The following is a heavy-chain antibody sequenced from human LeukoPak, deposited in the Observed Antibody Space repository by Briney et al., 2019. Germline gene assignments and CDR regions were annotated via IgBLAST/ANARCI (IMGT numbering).Heavy chain of an antibody. Sequence: GGSLRLSCAASGSTFSSYAMSWVRQAPGKGLEWVSAISGSGGSTYYADSVKGRFTISRDNAKNSLYLQMNSLRAEDTAVYYCARESADDFWSGYYSYFDYWGQGTLVTVSS. CDR3: ARESADDFWSGYYSYFDY. CDR2: ISGSGGST. V-gene: IGHV3-23*01. J-gene: IGHJ4*02. D-gene: IGHD3-3*01. CDR1: GSTFSSYA.